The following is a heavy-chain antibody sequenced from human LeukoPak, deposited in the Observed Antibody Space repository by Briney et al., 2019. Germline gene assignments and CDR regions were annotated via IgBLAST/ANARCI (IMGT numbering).Heavy chain of an antibody. Sequence: GGSLRLSCSASGFTFSSYAMHWVRQAPGKGLEYVSAISSNGGSTYYADSVKGRFTITRDNSKNSLYLQMNSLRAEDTAVYYCARGRGYCSSTSCYERAFDIWGQGTMVTVSS. CDR3: ARGRGYCSSTSCYERAFDI. CDR2: ISSNGGST. D-gene: IGHD2-2*01. V-gene: IGHV3-64*04. J-gene: IGHJ3*02. CDR1: GFTFSSYA.